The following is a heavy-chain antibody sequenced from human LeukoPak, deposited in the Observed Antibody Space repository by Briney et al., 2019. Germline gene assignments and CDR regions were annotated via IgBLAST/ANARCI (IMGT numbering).Heavy chain of an antibody. Sequence: SETLSLTCTVSADSISSYYWCWIRQPAGKRLEWIGRVYISGSINYNPSLKSRVTMSLDTSKNQFSLKLTSVTAADTAVYYCARGVPISSAWYYFDSWGQGTLVTVSS. V-gene: IGHV4-4*07. J-gene: IGHJ4*02. D-gene: IGHD6-19*01. CDR1: ADSISSYY. CDR2: VYISGSI. CDR3: ARGVPISSAWYYFDS.